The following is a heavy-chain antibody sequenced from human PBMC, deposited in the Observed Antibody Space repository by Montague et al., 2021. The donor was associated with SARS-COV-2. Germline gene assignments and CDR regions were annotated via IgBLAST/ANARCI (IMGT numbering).Heavy chain of an antibody. CDR3: ARGAGRGDNGSGTFDY. CDR1: GDSMRGHF. V-gene: IGHV4-34*01. D-gene: IGHD3-10*01. CDR2: INHAGGT. J-gene: IGHJ4*02. Sequence: SETLSLTCAVYGDSMRGHFWSWIRQSPGKGLEWIGEINHAGGTTYNPSLFSRVTILLDESKNQFSLKMTSVTAADTAFYSCARGAGRGDNGSGTFDYWGQGTMVTVSS.